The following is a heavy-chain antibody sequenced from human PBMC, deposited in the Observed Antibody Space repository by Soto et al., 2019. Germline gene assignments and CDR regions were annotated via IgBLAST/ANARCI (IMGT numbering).Heavy chain of an antibody. D-gene: IGHD4-17*01. CDR2: IIPIFGTA. CDR1: GGTFSSYA. Sequence: QVQLVQSGAEVKKPGSSVKVSCKASGGTFSSYAISWVRQAPGQGLEWMGGIIPIFGTANYAQKFQGRVTITADESTSTGYVELSRLRSEDTAVYYCASGLLRYGDLIYYFAYWGQGTLVTVSS. CDR3: ASGLLRYGDLIYYFAY. J-gene: IGHJ4*02. V-gene: IGHV1-69*12.